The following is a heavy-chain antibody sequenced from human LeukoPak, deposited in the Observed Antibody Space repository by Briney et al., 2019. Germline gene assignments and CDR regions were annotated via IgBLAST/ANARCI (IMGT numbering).Heavy chain of an antibody. CDR1: GFTFSNAW. J-gene: IGHJ4*02. V-gene: IGHV3-15*01. Sequence: GGSLRLSCAASGFTFSNAWMSWVRQAPGKGLEWVGRIKSKTDGCTTDYAAPVKGRFTISRDDSKNTLYLQMNSLKTEDTAVYYCTTGLRGWLLPYWGQGTLVTVSS. D-gene: IGHD3-22*01. CDR2: IKSKTDGCTT. CDR3: TTGLRGWLLPY.